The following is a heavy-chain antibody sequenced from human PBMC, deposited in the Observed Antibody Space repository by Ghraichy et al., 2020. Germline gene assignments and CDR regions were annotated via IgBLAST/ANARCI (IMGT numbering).Heavy chain of an antibody. D-gene: IGHD3-9*01. CDR1: GGSISNYY. CDR3: ASVNYVILTGYRDWYFDL. CDR2: IYYSGST. Sequence: SETLSLTCTVSGGSISNYYWSWIRQPPGKGLEWIGYIYYSGSTNYNPSLKSRVAISVDTSKNQFSLKLSSVTAADTAVYYCASVNYVILTGYRDWYFDLWGRGTPVSVSS. V-gene: IGHV4-59*01. J-gene: IGHJ2*01.